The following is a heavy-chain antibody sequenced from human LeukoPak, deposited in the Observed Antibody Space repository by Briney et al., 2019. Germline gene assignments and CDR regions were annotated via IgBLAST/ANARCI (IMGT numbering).Heavy chain of an antibody. CDR1: GYTFTSYG. V-gene: IGHV1-18*01. Sequence: GASVKVSCKASGYTFTSYGISWVRQAPGQGLEWMGWISAYNGNTNYAQKLQGRVTMTTDTSTSTAYMELRSLRSEDTAVYYCARWAGLCTTNNCYNPFDYWGQGTLVTVSS. CDR3: ARWAGLCTTNNCYNPFDY. D-gene: IGHD2-2*02. J-gene: IGHJ4*02. CDR2: ISAYNGNT.